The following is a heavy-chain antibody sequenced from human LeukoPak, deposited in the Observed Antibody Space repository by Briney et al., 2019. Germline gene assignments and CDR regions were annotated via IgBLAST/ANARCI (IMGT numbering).Heavy chain of an antibody. J-gene: IGHJ4*02. CDR3: ASALHYYGSGSYLDY. CDR1: GGSISSYY. D-gene: IGHD3-10*01. V-gene: IGHV4-34*01. CDR2: INHSGST. Sequence: NASETLSLTCTVSGGSISSYYWSWIRQPPGKGLEWIGEINHSGSTNYNPSLKSRVTISVDTSKNQFSLKLSSVTAADTAVYYCASALHYYGSGSYLDYWGQGTLVTVSS.